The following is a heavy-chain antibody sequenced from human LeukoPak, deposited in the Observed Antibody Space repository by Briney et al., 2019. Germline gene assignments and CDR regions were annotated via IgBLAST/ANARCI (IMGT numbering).Heavy chain of an antibody. J-gene: IGHJ6*02. CDR3: ARDMAPRATTYHYYYGMGV. CDR2: INHSGST. V-gene: IGHV4-34*01. Sequence: SETLSLTCAVYGGSFSGYYWSWIRRPPGKGLEWIGEINHSGSTNYNPSLKSRVTISVDTSKNQFSLKLSSVTAADTAVYYCARDMAPRATTYHYYYGMGVWGQGTTVTVSS. CDR1: GGSFSGYY. D-gene: IGHD5-12*01.